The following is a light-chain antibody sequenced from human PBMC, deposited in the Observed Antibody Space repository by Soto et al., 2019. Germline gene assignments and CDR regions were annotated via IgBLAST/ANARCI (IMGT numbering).Light chain of an antibody. J-gene: IGKJ3*01. Sequence: EIVLMQSPGTLSLSPGERATLSCRASQSVSSNLLAWYQQKPGQAPRLLIYGASSRATGIPDRFSGSGSGTDFTLTISRLEPEDFALYYCQQHADSPITFGPGTKVDIK. CDR2: GAS. CDR3: QQHADSPIT. CDR1: QSVSSNL. V-gene: IGKV3-20*01.